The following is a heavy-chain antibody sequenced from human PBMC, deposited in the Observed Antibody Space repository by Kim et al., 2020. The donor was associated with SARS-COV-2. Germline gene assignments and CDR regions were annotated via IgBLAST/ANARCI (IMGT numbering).Heavy chain of an antibody. CDR2: ISYSGIT. Sequence: SETLSLTCTVSGDSISSGGYYWSWIRQHPGQGLEWIGYISYSGITYYNPSLKSRVTISVDTSKNQFSLKLSSVTAADTAVYYCARGSTYYYNYWGQGIL. CDR3: ARGSTYYYNY. CDR1: GDSISSGGYY. D-gene: IGHD3-22*01. J-gene: IGHJ4*02. V-gene: IGHV4-31*03.